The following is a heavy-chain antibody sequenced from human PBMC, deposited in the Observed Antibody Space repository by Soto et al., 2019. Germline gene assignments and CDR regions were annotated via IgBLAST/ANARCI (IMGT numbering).Heavy chain of an antibody. CDR2: IIPILGIA. V-gene: IGHV1-69*08. Sequence: QVQLVQSGAEVKKPGSSVKVSCKASGGTFSSYTISWVRQAPGQGLEWMGRIIPILGIANYAQEFQGRVTINADKSTSTAYMELSSLRSEDRAVYYCARDARMTTVTTPHWGQGTLVTVSS. D-gene: IGHD4-17*01. CDR1: GGTFSSYT. CDR3: ARDARMTTVTTPH. J-gene: IGHJ1*01.